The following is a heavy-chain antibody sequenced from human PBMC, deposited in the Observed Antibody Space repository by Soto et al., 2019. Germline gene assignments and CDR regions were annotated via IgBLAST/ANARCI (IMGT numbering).Heavy chain of an antibody. CDR3: AIRSGYRGYDSAFDT. CDR2: LYSGGTT. V-gene: IGHV3-53*01. D-gene: IGHD5-12*01. Sequence: EVQLVESGGGSIQPGGSLRLSCAASGFTVSGTHMTWVRQAPGKGPEWVSLLYSGGTTYYAASVKGRFTISRDNSKNTLYLQMNTLRAEDTSVYYCAIRSGYRGYDSAFDTWGQGTMVTVSS. J-gene: IGHJ3*02. CDR1: GFTVSGTH.